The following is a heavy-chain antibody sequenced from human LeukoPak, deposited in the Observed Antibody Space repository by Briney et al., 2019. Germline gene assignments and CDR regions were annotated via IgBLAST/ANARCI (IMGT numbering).Heavy chain of an antibody. D-gene: IGHD6-13*01. J-gene: IGHJ4*02. V-gene: IGHV1-2*02. CDR1: GYTFTGYY. CDR3: AKEESSCLFARHSLEGY. Sequence: ASVKVSCKASGYTFTGYYMHWVRQAPGQGLEWMGWTNTNSGGTNYAQKFQGRVTMTRNTYISTAYMELSRLRSDDAAVDYYAKEESSCLFARHSLEGYWGQGTLVTVSS. CDR2: TNTNSGGT.